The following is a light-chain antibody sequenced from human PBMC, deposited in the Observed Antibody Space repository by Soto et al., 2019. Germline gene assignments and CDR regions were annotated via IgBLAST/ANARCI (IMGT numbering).Light chain of an antibody. Sequence: QSVLTQPASVSGSPGQSITISCTGTSSDVGGYNYVSWYQQHPGKAPKLMIYDVSNRLSGVSNRFSGSKSGNTASLTISGLQAEDEADYYCSSYTISSPHVVFGGGTKLTVL. CDR2: DVS. CDR1: SSDVGGYNY. CDR3: SSYTISSPHVV. V-gene: IGLV2-14*01. J-gene: IGLJ2*01.